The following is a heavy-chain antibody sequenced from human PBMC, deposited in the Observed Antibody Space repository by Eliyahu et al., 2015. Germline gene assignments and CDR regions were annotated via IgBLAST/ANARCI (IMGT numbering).Heavy chain of an antibody. Sequence: EVQLVXSGGGLVQPGGSLXLSCSASGFTFSSYAMHWXXQAPGKGLEYVSAISSNGGSTYYADSVKGRFTISRDNSKNTLYLQMSRLRAEDTAVYYCVRAYTSAFDIWGQGTIVTVSS. V-gene: IGHV3-64D*08. J-gene: IGHJ3*02. CDR1: GFTFSSYA. CDR3: VRAYTSAFDI. CDR2: ISSNGGST. D-gene: IGHD4-11*01.